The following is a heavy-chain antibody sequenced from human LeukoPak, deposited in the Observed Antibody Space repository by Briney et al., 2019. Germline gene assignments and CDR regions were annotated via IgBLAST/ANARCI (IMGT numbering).Heavy chain of an antibody. CDR1: GGSFSGYY. J-gene: IGHJ5*02. D-gene: IGHD3-3*01. CDR3: ARARPYYDFRSGPPVRWFDP. CDR2: INHSGST. V-gene: IGHV4-34*01. Sequence: PSETLSLTCAVYGGSFSGYYWSWIRQPPGKGLEWIGEINHSGSTNYNPSLKSRVTISVDTSKNQFSLKLSSVTAADTAVYYCARARPYYDFRSGPPVRWFDPWGQGTLVTVSS.